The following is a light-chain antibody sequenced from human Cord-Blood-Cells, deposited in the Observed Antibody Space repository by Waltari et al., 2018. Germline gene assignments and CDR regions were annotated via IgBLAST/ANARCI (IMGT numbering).Light chain of an antibody. CDR1: SSAVGGYNY. J-gene: IGLJ1*01. V-gene: IGLV2-14*01. CDR3: SSYTSSSSYV. CDR2: DVS. Sequence: QSALPQPASVSGSPGRSITISCTGPSSAVGGYNYAPWYQQHPGKAPKLMIYDVSNRPSGVSNRFSGSKSGNTASLTISGLQAEDEADYYCSSYTSSSSYVFGTGTKVTVL.